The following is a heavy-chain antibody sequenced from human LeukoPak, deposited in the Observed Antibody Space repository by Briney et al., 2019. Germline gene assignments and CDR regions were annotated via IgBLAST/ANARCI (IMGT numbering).Heavy chain of an antibody. J-gene: IGHJ4*02. D-gene: IGHD3-22*01. CDR1: GFTVRSSY. V-gene: IGHV3-23*01. CDR3: ARGVDYYDSSGTIDY. Sequence: GGSLRLSCAASGFTVRSSYMNWVRQAPGKGLEWVSAIGGSGGSTYYADSVKGRFTISRDNSKNTLYLQMNSLRAEDTAVYYCARGVDYYDSSGTIDYWGQGTLVTVSS. CDR2: IGGSGGST.